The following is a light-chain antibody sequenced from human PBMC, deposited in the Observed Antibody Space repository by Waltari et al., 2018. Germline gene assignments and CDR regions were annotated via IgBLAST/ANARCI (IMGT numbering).Light chain of an antibody. V-gene: IGKV3-20*01. J-gene: IGKJ1*01. CDR3: QHYLRLPVT. CDR1: QSVSRA. Sequence: EIVLTQSPGTLSLSLGERATLSGRASQSVSRALTWYQQKPGQAPRLLIYGASTSATGIPDRFSGSGSGTDFSLTISILDPDDFAVYYCQHYLRLPVTFGQGTTVEI. CDR2: GAS.